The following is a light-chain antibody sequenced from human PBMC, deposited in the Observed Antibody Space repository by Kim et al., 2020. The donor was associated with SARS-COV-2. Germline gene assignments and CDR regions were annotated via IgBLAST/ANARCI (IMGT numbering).Light chain of an antibody. V-gene: IGKV3-11*01. Sequence: EILLTQSPATLSLSPGERATLSCRASQCVSSYLAWYQQRPGQAPRLLIYEASNRATGIPPRFSGSGSGTDFTLTISSLEPEDFAIYYCQQRSNWPLTFGGGTKVDIK. J-gene: IGKJ4*01. CDR1: QCVSSY. CDR3: QQRSNWPLT. CDR2: EAS.